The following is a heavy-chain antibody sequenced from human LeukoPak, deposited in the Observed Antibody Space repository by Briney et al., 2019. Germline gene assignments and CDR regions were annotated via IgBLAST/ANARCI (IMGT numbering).Heavy chain of an antibody. J-gene: IGHJ4*02. CDR1: GYRFTAYD. D-gene: IGHD3-3*01. V-gene: IGHV1-2*06. Sequence: ASMKVSCKASGYRFTAYDMHWVRQAPGQGLEWMGRINPNSGDTNYAQKFQGRVTMARDTSISTAYMELSRLRSDDTAIYYCVRGDFWGIDYWGQGTLVTVSS. CDR2: INPNSGDT. CDR3: VRGDFWGIDY.